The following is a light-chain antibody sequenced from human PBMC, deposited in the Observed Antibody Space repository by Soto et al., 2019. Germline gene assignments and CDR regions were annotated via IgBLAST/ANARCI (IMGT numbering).Light chain of an antibody. J-gene: IGKJ5*01. CDR1: QGTGSW. CDR3: QQANSFPVT. Sequence: DIQMTQSPSSVSASVGDRVTITCRASQGTGSWLAWYQQRPGKAPKLLIYAAPTLQSGVPPRFSGSGSGTDFTLTISRLQPEDFATYYCQQANSFPVTFGQGTRLEIK. V-gene: IGKV1-12*01. CDR2: AAP.